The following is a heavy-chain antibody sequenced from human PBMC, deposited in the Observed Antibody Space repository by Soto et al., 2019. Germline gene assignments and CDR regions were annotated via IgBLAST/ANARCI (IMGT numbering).Heavy chain of an antibody. V-gene: IGHV3-23*01. D-gene: IGHD5-18*01. CDR1: GFTFRAYA. Sequence: VQLLESGGAVEQPGGSLRLSCAASGFTFRAYAMCWVRQPPGKGLEWVSSIGVSDGSTYYADSVKGRFTISRDNSENTLFLQMNGLRAEDTAVYYCVKDTPAWRQVWGYDYWGQGALVAVSS. CDR3: VKDTPAWRQVWGYDY. CDR2: IGVSDGST. J-gene: IGHJ4*02.